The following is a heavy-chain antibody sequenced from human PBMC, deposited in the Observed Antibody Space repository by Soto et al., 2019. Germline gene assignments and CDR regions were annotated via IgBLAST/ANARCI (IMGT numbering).Heavy chain of an antibody. J-gene: IGHJ4*02. CDR3: ARGQLPAATTYFDF. V-gene: IGHV3-33*01. CDR1: GFTFSSYA. CDR2: IWFDGSNI. Sequence: LRLSCAASGFTFSSYAIQWVRQSPCKGLEWVAIIWFDGSNIYYADSVKGRFSISRDNSKNTLFLQMDSLRAEDTAVYYCARGQLPAATTYFDFWGQGTLVTVSS. D-gene: IGHD2-15*01.